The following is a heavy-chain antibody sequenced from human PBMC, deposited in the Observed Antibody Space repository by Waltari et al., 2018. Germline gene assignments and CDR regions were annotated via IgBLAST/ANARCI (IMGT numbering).Heavy chain of an antibody. Sequence: LSLTCTVSGGSISSHYWSWIRQPPGKGLEWIGYIYYSGSTNYNPSLKSRVTISVDTSKNQFSLKLSSVTAADTAVYYCARGNVVVIEDWGQGTLVTVSS. D-gene: IGHD2-21*01. V-gene: IGHV4-59*11. CDR3: ARGNVVVIED. CDR1: GGSISSHY. CDR2: IYYSGST. J-gene: IGHJ4*02.